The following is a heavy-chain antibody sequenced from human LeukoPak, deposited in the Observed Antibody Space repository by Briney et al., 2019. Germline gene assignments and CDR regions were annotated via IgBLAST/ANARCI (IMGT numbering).Heavy chain of an antibody. Sequence: SETLSLTCSVSGGSISSYYWSWIRQPPGKGLEWIGYIYYSGSTDYNPSLKSRVTISVDTSKIQSSLKLSSVTAADTAVYYCARVMGDYYDSSGYYRRSDVFDIWGQGTMLIVSS. CDR3: ARVMGDYYDSSGYYRRSDVFDI. V-gene: IGHV4-59*01. CDR2: IYYSGST. D-gene: IGHD3-22*01. J-gene: IGHJ3*02. CDR1: GGSISSYY.